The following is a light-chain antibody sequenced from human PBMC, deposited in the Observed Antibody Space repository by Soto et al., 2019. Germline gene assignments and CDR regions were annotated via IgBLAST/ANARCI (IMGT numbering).Light chain of an antibody. CDR3: SSYTTTSALVV. Sequence: QSVLTQPASVPGSPGQSITISCTGTSSDVGGYKYVSWYQQHPGKAPKLMIYEVSNRPSGVAHRFSGSKSGNTASLTISGLQAEDEADYYCSSYTTTSALVVFGTGTKATVL. V-gene: IGLV2-14*01. J-gene: IGLJ1*01. CDR1: SSDVGGYKY. CDR2: EVS.